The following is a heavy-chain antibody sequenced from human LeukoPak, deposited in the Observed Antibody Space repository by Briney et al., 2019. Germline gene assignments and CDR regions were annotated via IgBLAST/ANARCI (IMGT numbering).Heavy chain of an antibody. Sequence: GGSLRLSCAASGFTFSSYAMGWVRQAPGKGLEWVSAISGSGGSTYYADSVKGRFTISRDNSKNTLYLQMNSLRAEDTAVYYCAKVPEAVWTLDHWGQGTLVTVSS. CDR3: AKVPEAVWTLDH. J-gene: IGHJ4*02. V-gene: IGHV3-23*01. CDR2: ISGSGGST. D-gene: IGHD1-14*01. CDR1: GFTFSSYA.